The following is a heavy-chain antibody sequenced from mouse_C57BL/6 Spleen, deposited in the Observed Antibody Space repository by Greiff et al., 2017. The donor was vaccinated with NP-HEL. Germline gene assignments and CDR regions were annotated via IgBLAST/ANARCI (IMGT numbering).Heavy chain of an antibody. CDR3: VRLELRGYYAMDY. V-gene: IGHV10-1*01. Sequence: EVKVVESGGGLVQPKGSLKLSCAASGFSFNTYAMNWVRQAPGKGLEWVARIRSKSNNYATYYADSVKDRFTISRDDSESMLYLQMNNLKTEDTAMYYCVRLELRGYYAMDYWGQGTSVTVSS. CDR1: GFSFNTYA. CDR2: IRSKSNNYAT. J-gene: IGHJ4*01. D-gene: IGHD1-1*01.